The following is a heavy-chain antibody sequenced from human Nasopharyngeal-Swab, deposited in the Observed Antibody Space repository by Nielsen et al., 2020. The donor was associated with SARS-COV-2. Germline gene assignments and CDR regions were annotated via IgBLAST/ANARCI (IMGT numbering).Heavy chain of an antibody. J-gene: IGHJ4*02. CDR1: GFTFSSYG. D-gene: IGHD3-3*01. CDR2: ISYDGSNK. V-gene: IGHV3-30*03. CDR3: ARGLPYYDFWSGEVGEYYFDY. Sequence: GESLKISCAASGFTFSSYGMHCVRQAPGKGLEWVAVISYDGSNKYYADSVKGRFTISRDNSKNTLYLQMNSLRAEDTAVYYCARGLPYYDFWSGEVGEYYFDYWGQGTLVTVSS.